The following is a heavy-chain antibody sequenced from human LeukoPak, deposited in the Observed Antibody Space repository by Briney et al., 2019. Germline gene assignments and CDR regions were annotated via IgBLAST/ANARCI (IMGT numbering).Heavy chain of an antibody. D-gene: IGHD1-26*01. Sequence: SETLSLTCTVSGGSISTYYWSWIRQPPGKGLEWIGYIYYSGSTNYNPSLKSRVTISGDTSKNQFSLKLSSVTAADTAMYYCARDRGYGGSFDYWGQGTLVTVSS. CDR2: IYYSGST. CDR3: ARDRGYGGSFDY. CDR1: GGSISTYY. J-gene: IGHJ4*02. V-gene: IGHV4-59*01.